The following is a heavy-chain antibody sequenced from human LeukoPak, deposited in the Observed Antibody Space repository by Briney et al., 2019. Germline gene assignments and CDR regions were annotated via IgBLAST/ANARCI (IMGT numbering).Heavy chain of an antibody. D-gene: IGHD3-10*01. CDR2: VKQGGSEK. Sequence: GGSLRLSCAACGFNFRCYWMRWVRQARGKGLEWVANVKQGGSEKYSVASVKGRFTICRDNAKNSLYLQMNSLRAEDTAVYYCASTRIWFGEPNDAFDIWGQGTMVTVSS. J-gene: IGHJ3*02. V-gene: IGHV3-7*01. CDR1: GFNFRCYW. CDR3: ASTRIWFGEPNDAFDI.